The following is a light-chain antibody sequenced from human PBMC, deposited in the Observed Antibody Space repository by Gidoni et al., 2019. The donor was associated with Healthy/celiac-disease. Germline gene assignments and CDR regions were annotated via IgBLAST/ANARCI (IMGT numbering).Light chain of an antibody. V-gene: IGKV3-15*01. J-gene: IGKJ2*01. CDR1: QSVSSN. CDR3: QQYNNWPPVT. CDR2: GAS. Sequence: EIVMTQSPATLSVSPGARATLSCRASQSVSSNFAWYQQKPGQAPRLLIYGASTRATGIPARFSGSGSGTEFTLTISSLQSEDFAVYYCQQYNNWPPVTFXQXTKLEIK.